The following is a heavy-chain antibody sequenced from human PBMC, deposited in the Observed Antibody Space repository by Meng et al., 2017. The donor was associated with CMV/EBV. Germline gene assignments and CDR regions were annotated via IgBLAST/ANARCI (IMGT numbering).Heavy chain of an antibody. CDR1: GFTFSSYA. Sequence: GGSLRLSCAASGFTFSSYAMHWVRQAPGKGLEWVAVISYDGSNKYYADSVKGRFTISRDNSKNTLYLQMNSLRAEDTAVYYCARDIPSSYYYYGMDVWGQGTTVTVSS. V-gene: IGHV3-30-3*01. D-gene: IGHD2-2*02. J-gene: IGHJ6*02. CDR3: ARDIPSSYYYYGMDV. CDR2: ISYDGSNK.